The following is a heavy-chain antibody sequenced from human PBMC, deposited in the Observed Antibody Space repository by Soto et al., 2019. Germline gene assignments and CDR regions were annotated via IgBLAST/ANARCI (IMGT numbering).Heavy chain of an antibody. J-gene: IGHJ4*02. CDR1: GFTFSSYG. V-gene: IGHV3-30*18. D-gene: IGHD5-18*01. Sequence: PGGSLRLSCAASGFTFSSYGMHWVRQAPGKGLEWVAVISYDGSNKYYADSVKGRFTISRDNSKNTLYLQMNSLRAEDTAVYYCAKDQKLWLTSKQYYFDYWGQGTLVTVSS. CDR3: AKDQKLWLTSKQYYFDY. CDR2: ISYDGSNK.